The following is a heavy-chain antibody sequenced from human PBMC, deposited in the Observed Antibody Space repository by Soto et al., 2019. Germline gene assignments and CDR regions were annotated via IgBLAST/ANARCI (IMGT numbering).Heavy chain of an antibody. V-gene: IGHV1-2*02. CDR1: GYTFTGYY. CDR2: INPNSGGT. D-gene: IGHD3-3*01. CDR3: ARGEIREWAAQGGWFDP. Sequence: ASVKGSSKASGYTFTGYYMHLVRRAPGQGLEWMGWINPNSGGTNYAQKFQGRVTMTRYTSISTAYMELRRLRSDDTAVYYCARGEIREWAAQGGWFDPWGQGTLVTVSS. J-gene: IGHJ5*02.